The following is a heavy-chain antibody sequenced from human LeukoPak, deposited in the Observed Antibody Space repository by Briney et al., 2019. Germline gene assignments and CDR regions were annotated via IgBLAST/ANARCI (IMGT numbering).Heavy chain of an antibody. CDR1: GGSFSAYY. V-gene: IGHV4-34*01. CDR2: INQSGSA. J-gene: IGHJ6*02. D-gene: IGHD5-18*01. Sequence: SETLSLTCAVYGGSFSAYYWSWIRQTPGKGLEWIGEINQSGSANHNPSLKSRVTISVDTSKNQFSLKLSSVTAADTAVYYCARGGYSYGSFYYYYGMDVWGQGTTVTVSS. CDR3: ARGGYSYGSFYYYYGMDV.